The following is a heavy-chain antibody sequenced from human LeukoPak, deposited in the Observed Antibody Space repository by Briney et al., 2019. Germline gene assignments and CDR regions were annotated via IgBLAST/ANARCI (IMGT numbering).Heavy chain of an antibody. CDR1: GYTFTGYY. CDR2: INPNSGGT. V-gene: IGHV1-2*02. Sequence: SVKVSCKASGYTFTGYYMHWVRQAPGQGLQWMAWINPNSGGTNYAQNFQGRVTMTRDTSISTAYMELSRLRSDDTAVYYCARARWGYYDRGTFDIWGQGTLVTVSS. CDR3: ARARWGYYDRGTFDI. J-gene: IGHJ3*02. D-gene: IGHD3-22*01.